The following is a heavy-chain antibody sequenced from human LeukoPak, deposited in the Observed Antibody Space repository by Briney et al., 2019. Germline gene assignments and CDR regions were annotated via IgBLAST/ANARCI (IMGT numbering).Heavy chain of an antibody. Sequence: GGSLRLSYAASGFTFSSYAMSWVRQAPGKGLEWVSAISGSGGSTYYADSVKGRFTISRDNSKNTLYLQMNSLRAEDTAVYYCAKQYYYDSSGPDDYWGQGTLVTVSS. CDR3: AKQYYYDSSGPDDY. CDR2: ISGSGGST. CDR1: GFTFSSYA. D-gene: IGHD3-22*01. V-gene: IGHV3-23*01. J-gene: IGHJ4*02.